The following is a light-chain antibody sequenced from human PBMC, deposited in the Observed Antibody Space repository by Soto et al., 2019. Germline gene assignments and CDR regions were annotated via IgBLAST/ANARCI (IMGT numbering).Light chain of an antibody. J-gene: IGLJ3*02. V-gene: IGLV2-11*01. Sequence: QSVLTQPRSVSGSPGQSVTLSCTGASSDVGTYIYVSWYQQHPGKAPKLMIYDVSKRPSGVPDRFSGSKSGNTASLTISGLQAEDEADYYCCSYAGSYTLGVFGGGTKVTVL. CDR3: CSYAGSYTLGV. CDR2: DVS. CDR1: SSDVGTYIY.